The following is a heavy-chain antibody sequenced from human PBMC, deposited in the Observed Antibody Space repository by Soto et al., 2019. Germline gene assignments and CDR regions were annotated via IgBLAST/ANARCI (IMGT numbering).Heavy chain of an antibody. Sequence: GGSLRLSCAASGFTFSSYALSWVRQAPGKGLEWVSAISGSAGSTYYADSVKGRFTISRDNSKNTLYLQMNSLRAEDTAVYYCAKDPRGDIPSVWFDPWGQGTLVTVSS. CDR3: AKDPRGDIPSVWFDP. D-gene: IGHD3-16*02. CDR2: ISGSAGST. J-gene: IGHJ5*02. V-gene: IGHV3-23*01. CDR1: GFTFSSYA.